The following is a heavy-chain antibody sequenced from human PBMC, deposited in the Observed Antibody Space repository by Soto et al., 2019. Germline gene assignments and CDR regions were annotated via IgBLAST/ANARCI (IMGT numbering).Heavy chain of an antibody. Sequence: VLLVESGGGLVQPGGSLRLSCAVSGFSFGNYWMSWVRQAPGKGLEWLASIKEDGSERYYLDSVKGRFTISRDNAKDSLSLQMNSLRGEDTAFYYCARDVGPVTIFGEALSGYFDFWGQGTLVTVSS. V-gene: IGHV3-7*03. CDR3: ARDVGPVTIFGEALSGYFDF. CDR1: GFSFGNYW. CDR2: IKEDGSER. J-gene: IGHJ4*02. D-gene: IGHD3-3*01.